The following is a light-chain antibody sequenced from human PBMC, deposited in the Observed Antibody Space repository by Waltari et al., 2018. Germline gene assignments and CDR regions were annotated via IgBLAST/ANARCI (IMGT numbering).Light chain of an antibody. CDR1: SSNIGARYD. CDR2: GNS. J-gene: IGLJ1*01. Sequence: QSVLTQPPSLSGAPGQTVTIPCTGSSSNIGARYDVHWYQHLPGTAPKLLIYGNSNRPSGVPDRFSGSKSGTSASLAITGLQAEDEADYYCQSYDSSLSVSVFGTGTKVTVL. CDR3: QSYDSSLSVSV. V-gene: IGLV1-40*01.